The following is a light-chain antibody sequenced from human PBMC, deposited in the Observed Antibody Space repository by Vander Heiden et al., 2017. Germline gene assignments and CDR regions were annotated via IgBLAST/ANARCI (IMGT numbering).Light chain of an antibody. CDR3: QQDCCEPMYT. V-gene: IGKV3-20*01. CDR2: GAS. Sequence: EIVFTQSPGTLSLSPGERATLSCRASQSVSSSYLAWYQQKPGQAPRLLIYGASSRATGIPDRFSGSGYGTDFTLTISRLEPEDFAVYYCQQDCCEPMYTFGQGTKLEIK. CDR1: QSVSSSY. J-gene: IGKJ2*01.